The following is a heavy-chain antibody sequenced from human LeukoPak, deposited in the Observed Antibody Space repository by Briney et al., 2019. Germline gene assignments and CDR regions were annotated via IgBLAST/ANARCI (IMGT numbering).Heavy chain of an antibody. CDR3: VKDLMRDRWFGES. CDR1: RFIFDNYG. Sequence: PGGTLRLSCAASRFIFDNYGMTWVRQAPGKGLEWVAFIRYDGNDKFYAESVKGRFTISRDTSRNTLYLQMNSLRLEDTAVYYCVKDLMRDRWFGESWGQGTLVTVSS. CDR2: IRYDGNDK. D-gene: IGHD3-10*01. V-gene: IGHV3-30*02. J-gene: IGHJ5*02.